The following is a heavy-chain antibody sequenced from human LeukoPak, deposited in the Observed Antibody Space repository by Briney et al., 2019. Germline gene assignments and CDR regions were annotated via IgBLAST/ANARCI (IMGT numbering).Heavy chain of an antibody. Sequence: GGSLRLSCAASGFTFSDYDMNWVRQAPGKGLEWVSYMDSSGGTIKYADSVKGRFTISRDNAKNSLYLQMNNLRAEDTAVYYCARDPGSSGWYLFDYWGQGTLVTVSS. D-gene: IGHD6-19*01. CDR2: MDSSGGTI. V-gene: IGHV3-48*03. CDR1: GFTFSDYD. J-gene: IGHJ4*02. CDR3: ARDPGSSGWYLFDY.